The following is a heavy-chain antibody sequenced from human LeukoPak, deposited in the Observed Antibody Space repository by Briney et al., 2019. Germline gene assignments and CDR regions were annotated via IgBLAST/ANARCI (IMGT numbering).Heavy chain of an antibody. J-gene: IGHJ4*02. CDR3: ARGNSRDSDYFDY. CDR2: IYHSGST. D-gene: IGHD6-13*01. V-gene: IGHV4-30-2*01. CDR1: GGSISSGCYS. Sequence: PSETLSLTCAVSGGSISSGCYSWSWIRQPPGEGLEWIGYIYHSGSTYYNPSLKSRVTISVDRSKNQFSLKLSSVTAADTAVYYCARGNSRDSDYFDYWGQGTLVTVSS.